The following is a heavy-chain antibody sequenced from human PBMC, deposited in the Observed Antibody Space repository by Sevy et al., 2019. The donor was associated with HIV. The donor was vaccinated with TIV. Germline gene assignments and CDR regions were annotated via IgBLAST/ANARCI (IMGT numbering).Heavy chain of an antibody. CDR3: ARDDYDSSGYYSNIAY. D-gene: IGHD3-22*01. CDR1: GYTFTNYG. Sequence: ASVKVSCKSSGYTFTNYGISWVRQAPGQGLEWMGWISGYNGNTKYAQRLQGRVTMTTDTSMTTTYMELNNLTSDDTAVYYCARDDYDSSGYYSNIAYWGQGTLVTVSS. V-gene: IGHV1-18*01. CDR2: ISGYNGNT. J-gene: IGHJ4*02.